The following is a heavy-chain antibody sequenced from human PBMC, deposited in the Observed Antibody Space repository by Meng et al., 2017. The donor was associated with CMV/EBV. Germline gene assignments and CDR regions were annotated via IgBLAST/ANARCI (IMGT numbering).Heavy chain of an antibody. CDR1: GYY. CDR2: IYYSGNT. D-gene: IGHD3-22*01. Sequence: GYYWSWIRQHPEKGLEWIGSIYYSGNTYYNPSLKSRVTISVDTSKDQFSLRLISVTAADTAVYYCARTGHPDYYDSASYYTEYFQYWGQGSLVTVSS. J-gene: IGHJ1*01. V-gene: IGHV4-31*02. CDR3: ARTGHPDYYDSASYYTEYFQY.